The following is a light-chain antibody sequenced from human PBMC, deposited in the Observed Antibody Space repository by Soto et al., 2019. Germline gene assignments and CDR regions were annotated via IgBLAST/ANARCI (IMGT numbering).Light chain of an antibody. J-gene: IGLJ2*01. Sequence: QSALTQPASVSGSPGQSITISCTGTSSDVGGYNYVSWYQQHPGKAPKLMIYDVSNRPSGVSNRFSGSKSGNTASLIISGLQAEDEADYYCSSYTSSESSSTLVVFGGGTKLTVL. CDR2: DVS. V-gene: IGLV2-14*01. CDR1: SSDVGGYNY. CDR3: SSYTSSESSSTLVV.